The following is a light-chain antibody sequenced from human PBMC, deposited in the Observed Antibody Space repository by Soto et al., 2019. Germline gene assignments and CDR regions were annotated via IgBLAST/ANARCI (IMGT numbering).Light chain of an antibody. J-gene: IGLJ1*01. Sequence: LAQPASVSGSPGQSITISCTGSSSDIASFNYVSWYQQYPGKAPKLLIYQVTSRASGVSHRFSGSKFGDTASLTISGLQPEDEAEYYCNSYSSSTFYAFGTGTKVTVL. CDR2: QVT. CDR1: SSDIASFNY. CDR3: NSYSSSTFYA. V-gene: IGLV2-14*01.